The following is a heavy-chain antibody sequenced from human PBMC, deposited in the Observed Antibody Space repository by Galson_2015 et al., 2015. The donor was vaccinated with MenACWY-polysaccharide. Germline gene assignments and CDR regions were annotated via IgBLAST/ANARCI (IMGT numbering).Heavy chain of an antibody. CDR1: GFTFSDYY. V-gene: IGHV3-11*01. Sequence: SLRLSCAASGFTFSDYYMSWIRQAPGKGLEWVSYISSSGSTIYYADSVKGRFTISRDNAKNSLYLQMNSLRAEDTAVYYCARDLTYYDILTGYYEYWGQGTLVTVSS. J-gene: IGHJ4*02. CDR3: ARDLTYYDILTGYYEY. D-gene: IGHD3-9*01. CDR2: ISSSGSTI.